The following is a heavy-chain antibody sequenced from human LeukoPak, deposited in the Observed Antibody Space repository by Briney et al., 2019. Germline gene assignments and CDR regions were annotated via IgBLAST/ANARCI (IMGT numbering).Heavy chain of an antibody. CDR3: ARGAYYDSSGYFDY. D-gene: IGHD3-22*01. J-gene: IGHJ4*02. CDR1: GFTFSSYA. CDR2: ISYDGSNK. V-gene: IGHV3-30*04. Sequence: GGSLRLSCAASGFTFSSYAMHWVRQAPGEGLEWVAVISYDGSNKYYADSVKGRFTISRDNSKNTLYLQMNSLRAEDTAVYYCARGAYYDSSGYFDYWGQGTLVTVSS.